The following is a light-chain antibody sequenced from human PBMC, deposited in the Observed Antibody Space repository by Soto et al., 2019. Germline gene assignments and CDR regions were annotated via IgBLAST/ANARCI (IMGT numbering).Light chain of an antibody. CDR3: QQHNNWPPT. Sequence: EIVMTQSPATLSVSPGERVTLSCRASQSISINLAWYQRKPGQSPRLLFSGASTRATGVPVRFSGSGSGTEFTLSISSLQSEDFAVYFCQQHNNWPPTFGPGTKVDIK. J-gene: IGKJ3*01. CDR1: QSISIN. CDR2: GAS. V-gene: IGKV3-15*01.